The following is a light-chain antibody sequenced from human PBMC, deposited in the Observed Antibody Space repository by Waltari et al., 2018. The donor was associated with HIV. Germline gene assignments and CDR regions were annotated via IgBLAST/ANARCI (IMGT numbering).Light chain of an antibody. CDR3: AAWDDSLNGWV. Sequence: QSVLTQPPSASGTPGQRVTISCSGSRSNIGSNTVSWYQQLPGTAPKLFIYSNNQRPSGVPDRFSGGKSGTSASLAISGLQSEDEADYYCAAWDDSLNGWVFGGGTKLTVV. V-gene: IGLV1-44*01. CDR1: RSNIGSNT. J-gene: IGLJ3*02. CDR2: SNN.